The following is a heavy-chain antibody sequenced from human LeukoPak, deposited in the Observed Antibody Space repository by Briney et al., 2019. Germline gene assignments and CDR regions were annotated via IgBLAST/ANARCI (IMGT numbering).Heavy chain of an antibody. CDR3: TRYSGYSDY. D-gene: IGHD5-12*01. Sequence: GGSLRLSCTASGFTFADHAMSWVRQAPGKGLEWVGFIRSNTAYGGTTEYAASVQGRFTISRDDSKSIAYLQMNSLETEDTAVYYCTRYSGYSDYWGQGTLVTVSS. V-gene: IGHV3-49*04. CDR1: GFTFADHA. CDR2: IRSNTAYGGTT. J-gene: IGHJ4*02.